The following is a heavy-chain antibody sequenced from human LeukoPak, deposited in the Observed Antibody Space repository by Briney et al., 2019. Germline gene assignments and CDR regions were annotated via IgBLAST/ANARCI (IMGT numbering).Heavy chain of an antibody. CDR2: SYYSGST. J-gene: IGHJ5*02. CDR3: ARVHYGSGSYYWIYNWFDP. V-gene: IGHV4-30-2*03. D-gene: IGHD3-10*01. Sequence: SETLSLTCAVSGGSISSGGYSWSWIRQPPGKGLEWIGSSYYSGSTYYNPSLKSRVTISVDTSKNQFSLKLSSVTAADTAVYYCARVHYGSGSYYWIYNWFDPWGQGTLVTVSS. CDR1: GGSISSGGYS.